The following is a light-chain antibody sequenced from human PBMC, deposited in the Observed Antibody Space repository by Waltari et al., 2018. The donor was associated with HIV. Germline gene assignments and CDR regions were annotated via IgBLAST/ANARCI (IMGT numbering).Light chain of an antibody. CDR2: RNN. V-gene: IGLV1-47*01. CDR3: AAWDDSLSGRV. CDR1: SSNIGSNY. Sequence: QSVLTQPPSASWTPGPRVPISCSGSSSNIGSNYVSCDQQLPVTAPKLRNYRNNQRPAGVPDRCSGSKSGTSASLAISGLRSEDEADYYCAAWDDSLSGRVFGGGTKLTVL. J-gene: IGLJ3*02.